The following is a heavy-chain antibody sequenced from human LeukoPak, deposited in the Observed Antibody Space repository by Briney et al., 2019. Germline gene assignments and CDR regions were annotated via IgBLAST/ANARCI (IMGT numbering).Heavy chain of an antibody. CDR2: INPNSGGT. CDR3: ARGGGTSYYDRSGYYYEWFDP. CDR1: GYTFTRYY. D-gene: IGHD3-22*01. V-gene: IGHV1-2*02. Sequence: ASVKVACKASGYTFTRYYMHWVRQAPGQGLEWMGWINPNSGGTNYAQKFQGRVTMTRDTSISTAYMELSRLRSDDTAVYYCARGGGTSYYDRSGYYYEWFDPWGQGTLVTVSS. J-gene: IGHJ5*02.